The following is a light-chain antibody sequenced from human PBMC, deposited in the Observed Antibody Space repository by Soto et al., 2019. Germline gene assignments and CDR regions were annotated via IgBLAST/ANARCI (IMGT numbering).Light chain of an antibody. CDR2: QVS. CDR1: QSLVYTDGNTS. V-gene: IGKV2-30*01. Sequence: DVVMTQSPLSLPVTLGQPASISCRSSQSLVYTDGNTSLNWFHLRPGQSPRRLIYQVSTRDSGVPDRFIGGGSCTDFTLKIDRVEADDVGVYYGMQGTHWPPTIGGGTKVEIK. CDR3: MQGTHWPPT. J-gene: IGKJ4*01.